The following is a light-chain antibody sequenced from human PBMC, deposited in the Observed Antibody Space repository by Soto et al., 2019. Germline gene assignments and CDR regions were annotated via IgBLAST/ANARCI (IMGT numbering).Light chain of an antibody. Sequence: ENVLTQSPGTVSLSPGERVTLSCSASQSVTSDYVAWYQQKRGQAPRLLIYGGSGRATDIPHRFSGRGSGTDLTVTISRLEPEDFAVYYCQQYGSSPLTFVQGTKVDVK. CDR3: QQYGSSPLT. CDR2: GGS. CDR1: QSVTSDY. V-gene: IGKV3-20*01. J-gene: IGKJ1*01.